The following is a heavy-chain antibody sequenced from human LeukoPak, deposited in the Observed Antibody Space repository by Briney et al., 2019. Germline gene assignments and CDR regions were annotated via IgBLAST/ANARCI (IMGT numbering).Heavy chain of an antibody. CDR1: GISLNTRVVG. J-gene: IGHJ4*02. V-gene: IGHV4-39*02. CDR3: ARDYLGAGTVGATSGH. Sequence: SGPTLVNPTQTLTLTCTFSGISLNTRVVGVGWIRQPPGKGLEWIGSVYYSGNTYYNPSLKSGVTISVETSKNQFAMKLSSVTAADTAVYYCARDYLGAGTVGATSGHWGQGTLVTVSS. CDR2: VYYSGNT. D-gene: IGHD1-26*01.